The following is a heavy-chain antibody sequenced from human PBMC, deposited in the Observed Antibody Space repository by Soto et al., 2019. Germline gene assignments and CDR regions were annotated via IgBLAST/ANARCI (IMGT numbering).Heavy chain of an antibody. D-gene: IGHD3-16*01. CDR3: ARVKFGLSILFDY. Sequence: PSETLSLTCTVSGGSISSGDYYWSWIRQPPGKGLEWIGYIYYSGSTYYNPSLKSRVTISVDTSKNQFSLKLSSVTAADTAVYYCARVKFGLSILFDYWGQGTLVTVSS. CDR1: GGSISSGDYY. CDR2: IYYSGST. V-gene: IGHV4-30-4*01. J-gene: IGHJ4*02.